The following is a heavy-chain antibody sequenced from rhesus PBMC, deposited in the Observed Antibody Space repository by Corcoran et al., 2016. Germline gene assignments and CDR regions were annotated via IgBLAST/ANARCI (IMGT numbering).Heavy chain of an antibody. CDR3: ARDRGSGSYYNHDAFDF. D-gene: IGHD3-16*01. CDR2: IYGRGGGT. CDR1: GGSISDDYY. Sequence: QVQLQESGPGLVKPSETLSLTCAVSGGSISDDYYWSWLRPPPGKGLDWIWYIYGRGGGTNYNPSLKNQVTISIGTSKTQFSLKLSSVTASDTAVYYCARDRGSGSYYNHDAFDFWCQGLRVTVSS. J-gene: IGHJ3*01. V-gene: IGHV4-106*01.